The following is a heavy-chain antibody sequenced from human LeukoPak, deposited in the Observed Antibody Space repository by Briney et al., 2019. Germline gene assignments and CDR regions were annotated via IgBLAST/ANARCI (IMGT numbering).Heavy chain of an antibody. Sequence: GASVKVSCKASGYTFTSYDINWVRQAPGQGLEWMGWISAYNGNTNYAQKLQGRVTITADKSTSTAYMELSSLRSEDTAVYYCARESNPHLPQYSSGWYLDSWGQGTLVTVSS. J-gene: IGHJ5*01. D-gene: IGHD6-19*01. CDR1: GYTFTSYD. CDR3: ARESNPHLPQYSSGWYLDS. CDR2: ISAYNGNT. V-gene: IGHV1-18*01.